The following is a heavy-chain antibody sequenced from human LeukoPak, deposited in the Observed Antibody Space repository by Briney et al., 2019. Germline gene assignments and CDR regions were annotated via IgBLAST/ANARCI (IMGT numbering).Heavy chain of an antibody. CDR2: ISSSSSTI. V-gene: IGHV3-48*01. Sequence: GGSLRLSCAASGFTFSSYSMNWVRQAPGKGPEWVSYISSSSSTIYYADSVKGRFTISRDNAKNSLYLQMNSLRAEDTAVYYCAREYAVTTDYWGQGTLVTVSS. D-gene: IGHD4-17*01. CDR1: GFTFSSYS. J-gene: IGHJ4*02. CDR3: AREYAVTTDY.